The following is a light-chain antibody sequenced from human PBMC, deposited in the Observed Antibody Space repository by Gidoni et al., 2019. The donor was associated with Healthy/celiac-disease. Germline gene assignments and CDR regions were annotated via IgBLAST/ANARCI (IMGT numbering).Light chain of an antibody. Sequence: AIEMTQSPSSLSASVGDRVTITCRASQGIRNDLGWYQQKPGKAPKLLSYAASSLQSGVPSRFSGSGSGTDFTLTISSLQPEDFPTYYCLQDYNYPFTFGPGTKVEIK. V-gene: IGKV1-6*01. CDR2: AAS. CDR3: LQDYNYPFT. CDR1: QGIRND. J-gene: IGKJ3*01.